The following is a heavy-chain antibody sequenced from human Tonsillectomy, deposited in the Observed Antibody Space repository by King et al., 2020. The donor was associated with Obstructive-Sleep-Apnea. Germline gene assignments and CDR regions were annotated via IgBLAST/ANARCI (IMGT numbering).Heavy chain of an antibody. CDR1: GGSISSYY. CDR2: VYYSGST. V-gene: IGHV4-59*08. J-gene: IGHJ4*02. CDR3: AISVDTAMVFDY. Sequence: QLQESGPGLVKPSETLSLTCTVSGGSISSYYWSWIRQPPGKGLEWIGYVYYSGSTNCNPSLKSRVTISVDTSKKQFSLTLSSVTAADTAVYYCAISVDTAMVFDYWGQGTLVTVSS. D-gene: IGHD5-18*01.